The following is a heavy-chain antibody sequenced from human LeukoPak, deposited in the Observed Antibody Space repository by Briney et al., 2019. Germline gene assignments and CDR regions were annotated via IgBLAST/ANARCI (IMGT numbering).Heavy chain of an antibody. V-gene: IGHV1-69*13. CDR2: IIPIFGTA. J-gene: IGHJ5*02. D-gene: IGHD5-18*01. CDR3: ARVEFGYSYGYVNWFDP. Sequence: GASVKVTCKVSGYTLTELSMHWVRQAPGQGLEWMGGIIPIFGTANYAQKFQGRVTITADESTSTAYMELSSLRSEDTAVYYCARVEFGYSYGYVNWFDPWGQGTLVTVSS. CDR1: GYTLTELS.